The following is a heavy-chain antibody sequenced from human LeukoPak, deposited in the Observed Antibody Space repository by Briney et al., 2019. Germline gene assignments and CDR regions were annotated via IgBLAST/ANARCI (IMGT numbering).Heavy chain of an antibody. D-gene: IGHD1-26*01. CDR1: GGSISSYY. J-gene: IGHJ6*02. CDR3: ARDSGSYSAYYYGMDV. Sequence: ASETLSLTCTVSGGSISSYYWSWMRQPAGKGLEWIGRIYTSGSTNYNPSLKSRVTRSVDTSKNQFSLKLSSVTAADTAVYYCARDSGSYSAYYYGMDVWGQGTTVTVSS. CDR2: IYTSGST. V-gene: IGHV4-4*07.